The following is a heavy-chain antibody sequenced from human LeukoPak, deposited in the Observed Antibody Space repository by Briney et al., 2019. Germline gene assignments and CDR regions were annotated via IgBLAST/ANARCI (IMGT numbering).Heavy chain of an antibody. D-gene: IGHD2-15*01. CDR2: IKQDGSEK. V-gene: IGHV3-7*01. Sequence: PGGSLRLSCAASGFTFSSYWMSWVRQAPGKGLEWVANIKQDGSEKYYVDSVKGRFTISRDNAKNSLYLQMNSLRAEDTAVYYCARPKCGGSCYLTQPYYFDYWGQGTLVTVSS. CDR1: GFTFSSYW. CDR3: ARPKCGGSCYLTQPYYFDY. J-gene: IGHJ4*02.